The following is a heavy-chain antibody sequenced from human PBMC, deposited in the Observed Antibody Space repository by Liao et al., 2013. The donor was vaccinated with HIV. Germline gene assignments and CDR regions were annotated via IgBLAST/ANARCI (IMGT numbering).Heavy chain of an antibody. CDR2: IYYSGST. V-gene: IGHV4-30-4*08. J-gene: IGHJ3*02. D-gene: IGHD5-18*01. CDR1: GGSISSGDYY. Sequence: QVQLQESGPGLVKPSQTLSLTCTVSGGSISSGDYYWSWIRQPPGKGLEWIGYIYYSGSTYYNPSLKSRVTISVDTSKNQFSLKLSSVTAADTAVYYCARGYQTWIQLSGGAFDIWGQGTMVTVSS. CDR3: ARGYQTWIQLSGGAFDI.